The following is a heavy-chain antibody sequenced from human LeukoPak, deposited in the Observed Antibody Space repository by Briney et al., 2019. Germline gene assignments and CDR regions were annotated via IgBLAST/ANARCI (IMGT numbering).Heavy chain of an antibody. V-gene: IGHV4-39*01. CDR2: IYYSGST. CDR1: GGSISSSSYS. Sequence: PSETLSLTCTVSGGSISSSSYSWGWIRQPPGKGLEWIGSIYYSGSTYYNPSLKSRVTISVDTSKNQFSLKLSSVTAADTAVYYCARHSTLAAAFGFDPWGQGTLVTVSS. CDR3: ARHSTLAAAFGFDP. J-gene: IGHJ5*02. D-gene: IGHD6-13*01.